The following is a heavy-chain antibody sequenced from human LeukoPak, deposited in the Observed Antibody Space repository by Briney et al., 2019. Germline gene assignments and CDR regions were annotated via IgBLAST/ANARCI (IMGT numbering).Heavy chain of an antibody. CDR1: GFTFSSYS. J-gene: IGHJ6*03. CDR2: ISAGSSAI. D-gene: IGHD3-10*01. Sequence: GGSLRLSCAASGFTFSSYSMNWVRQAPGKGLVCVSYISAGSSAIYYADSVKGRFTISRDNAKNSLYLQMNSLRAEDTAVYYCASDYYGSGTLVYYYYMDVWGKGTTVTVSS. V-gene: IGHV3-48*04. CDR3: ASDYYGSGTLVYYYYMDV.